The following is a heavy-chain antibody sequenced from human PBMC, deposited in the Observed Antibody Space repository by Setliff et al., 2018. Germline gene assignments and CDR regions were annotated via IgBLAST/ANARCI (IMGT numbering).Heavy chain of an antibody. Sequence: GASVKVSCKASGGTLSTLSIAWVRQAPGQGLEWMGGTIPLLPLPNYAVKFQGRVTITADKSTSTAYMELRSLTSEDTAVYYCARNALTGTTRKYYYYMDVWGQGTMVTVPS. CDR3: ARNALTGTTRKYYYYMDV. CDR1: GGTLSTLS. J-gene: IGHJ6*03. CDR2: TIPLLPLP. V-gene: IGHV1-69*10. D-gene: IGHD1-7*01.